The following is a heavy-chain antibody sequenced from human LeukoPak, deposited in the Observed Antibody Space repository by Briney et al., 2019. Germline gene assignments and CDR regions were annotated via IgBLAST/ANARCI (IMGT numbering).Heavy chain of an antibody. V-gene: IGHV1-2*02. CDR2: INPNSGGT. Sequence: ASVKVSCKASGYTFTGYYKHWVRQAPGQGLEWMGWINPNSGGTNYAQKFQGRVTMTRDTSISTAYMELSRLRSDDTAVYYCARDAPIVVVPAAIRPSNWFDPWRQGTLVTVSS. D-gene: IGHD2-2*02. CDR1: GYTFTGYY. CDR3: ARDAPIVVVPAAIRPSNWFDP. J-gene: IGHJ5*02.